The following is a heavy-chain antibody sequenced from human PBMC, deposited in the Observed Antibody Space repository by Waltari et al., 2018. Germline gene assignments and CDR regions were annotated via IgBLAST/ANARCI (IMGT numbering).Heavy chain of an antibody. D-gene: IGHD6-6*01. V-gene: IGHV3-74*01. CDR3: ARAGAYSSSSFYYYYGMDV. Sequence: EVQVVESGGGLVQPGGSLRLSCAASGFTFYSFWMHWVRQAPGKGLVWVAGINSDGRETYYGDSVKGRFTISRDNAKNTLFLQMNSLRAEDTAVYYCARAGAYSSSSFYYYYGMDVWGQGTTVTVPS. J-gene: IGHJ6*02. CDR2: INSDGRET. CDR1: GFTFYSFW.